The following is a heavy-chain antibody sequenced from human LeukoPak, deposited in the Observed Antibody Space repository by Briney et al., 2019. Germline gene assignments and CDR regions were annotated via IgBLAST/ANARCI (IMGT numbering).Heavy chain of an antibody. CDR3: ARFYSGSSSNFDY. CDR2: IYYSGST. J-gene: IGHJ4*02. Sequence: SETLSLTCTVSGGSISSSSYYWGWIRQPPGKGLEWIGSIYYSGSTYYNPSLKSRVTISVDTSKNQFSLKLSSVTAADTAVYYCARFYSGSSSNFDYWGQGTLVTVSS. D-gene: IGHD6-6*01. CDR1: GGSISSSSYY. V-gene: IGHV4-39*01.